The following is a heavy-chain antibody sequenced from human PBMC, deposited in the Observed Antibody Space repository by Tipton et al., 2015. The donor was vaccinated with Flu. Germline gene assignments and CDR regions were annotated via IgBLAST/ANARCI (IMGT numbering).Heavy chain of an antibody. CDR3: ARGEVGATPADY. D-gene: IGHD1-26*01. Sequence: LSCAVSGYSISSGYYWGWIRQPPGKGLEWIGSIYHSGSTYYNPSLKSRVTISVDTSKNQFSPKLSSVTAADTAVYYCARGEVGATPADYWGQGTLVTVSS. CDR2: IYHSGST. V-gene: IGHV4-38-2*01. CDR1: GYSISSGYY. J-gene: IGHJ4*02.